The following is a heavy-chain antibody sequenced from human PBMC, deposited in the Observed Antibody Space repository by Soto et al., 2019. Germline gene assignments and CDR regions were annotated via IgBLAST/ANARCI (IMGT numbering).Heavy chain of an antibody. V-gene: IGHV1-2*04. CDR2: INPNSGGT. CDR1: GYTFTGYY. CDR3: ARERPTYYDILTAGPYGMDI. J-gene: IGHJ6*02. Sequence: GASVKVSCKASGYTFTGYYMHWVRQAPGQGLEWMGRINPNSGGTNYAQKFQGWVTMTRDTSISTAYMELSRLRSDDTAVYYCARERPTYYDILTAGPYGMDIWGQGPTVTVSS. D-gene: IGHD3-9*01.